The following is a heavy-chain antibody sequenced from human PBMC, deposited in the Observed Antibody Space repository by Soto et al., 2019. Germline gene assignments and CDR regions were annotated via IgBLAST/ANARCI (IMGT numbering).Heavy chain of an antibody. CDR1: GGSFSGYY. CDR2: INHSGST. Sequence: QVQLQQWGAGLLKPSETLSLTCAVYGGSFSGYYWSWIRQPPGKGLEWIGEINHSGSTNYNPSLKSRVTISADTSKNQFSLKLSSVTAADTAVFYCARGPPYHYDFWSVSRPASLFYFDYWGQGTLVTVSS. CDR3: ARGPPYHYDFWSVSRPASLFYFDY. J-gene: IGHJ4*02. V-gene: IGHV4-34*01. D-gene: IGHD3-3*01.